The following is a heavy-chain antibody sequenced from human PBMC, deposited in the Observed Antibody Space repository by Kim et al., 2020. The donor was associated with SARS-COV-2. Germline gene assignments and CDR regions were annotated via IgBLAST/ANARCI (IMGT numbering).Heavy chain of an antibody. CDR2: T. CDR3: ARGYSYGPLDY. Sequence: TNYAQRLQGRVTMTTDTCTTTAYMELTRLRADDTAVYYCARGYSYGPLDYWGQGTLVTVSS. D-gene: IGHD5-18*01. J-gene: IGHJ4*02. V-gene: IGHV1-18*01.